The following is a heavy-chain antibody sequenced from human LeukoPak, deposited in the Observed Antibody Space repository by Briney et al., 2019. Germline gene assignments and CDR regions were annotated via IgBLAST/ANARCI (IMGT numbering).Heavy chain of an antibody. V-gene: IGHV3-15*01. CDR3: SHWKTYYGDYAT. J-gene: IGHJ5*02. CDR2: IKSKINGGTV. CDR1: GLNFYDAW. D-gene: IGHD4-17*01. Sequence: GGSLRLSCVVSGLNFYDAWVSWARQAPGKGLEWIGRIKSKINGGTVDYAAPVEGRFFISRDDSENTVYLQMDSLKTEDTAVYFGSHWKTYYGDYATSGPGTLVTLSS.